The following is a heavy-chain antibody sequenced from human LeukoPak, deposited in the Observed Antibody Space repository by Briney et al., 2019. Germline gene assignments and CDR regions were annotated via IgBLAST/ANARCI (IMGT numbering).Heavy chain of an antibody. D-gene: IGHD1-26*01. J-gene: IGHJ4*02. CDR3: AKGHYSGSYFYLDY. CDR2: ISGGGGST. Sequence: GGSLRLSSTASGFTFSSYAMSWVRQAPGKGLEWVSAISGGGGSTYYADSVKGRFTISRDNSKNTLYLQMNSLRAEDTAVYYCAKGHYSGSYFYLDYWGQGTLVTVSS. CDR1: GFTFSSYA. V-gene: IGHV3-23*01.